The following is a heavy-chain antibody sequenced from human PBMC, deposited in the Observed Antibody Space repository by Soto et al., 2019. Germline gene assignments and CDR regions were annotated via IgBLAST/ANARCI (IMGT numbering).Heavy chain of an antibody. CDR3: AHSIGVAGSIGYYCYGMDV. CDR2: IYWNDDK. CDR1: GFSLSTSGVG. Sequence: SGPTLVNPTQTLTLTCTFSGFSLSTSGVGVGWIRQPPGKALEWLALIYWNDDKRYSPSLKSRLTITKDTSKNQVVLTMTNMDPVDTATYYCAHSIGVAGSIGYYCYGMDVWGQGTTVTVSS. D-gene: IGHD6-19*01. V-gene: IGHV2-5*01. J-gene: IGHJ6*02.